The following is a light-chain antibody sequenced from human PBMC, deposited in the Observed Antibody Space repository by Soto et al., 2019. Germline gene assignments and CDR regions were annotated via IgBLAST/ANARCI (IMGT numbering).Light chain of an antibody. Sequence: QSVLTQSPSASASLGASVKLTCTLGSGHSDYPIVWHQQQPEKGPRFLMRVNSDGSHSKGDGIPDRFSGSSSGAEHYLIISSLQSEDETDYYCQTWGTGTVIFGGGTKLTVL. CDR3: QTWGTGTVI. V-gene: IGLV4-69*02. J-gene: IGLJ2*01. CDR2: VNSDGSH. CDR1: SGHSDYP.